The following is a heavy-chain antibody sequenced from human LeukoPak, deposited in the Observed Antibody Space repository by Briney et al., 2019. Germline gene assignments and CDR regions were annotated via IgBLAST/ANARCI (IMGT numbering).Heavy chain of an antibody. D-gene: IGHD1-26*01. CDR1: GFTFSNYA. CDR2: ISGSGVTT. Sequence: GGSLRLSCDASGFTFSNYAMSWVRQAPGKGLEWVSAISGSGVTTHYAGSVKGRFSISRDNSKNTLYLQMNSLRAEDTALYYCAKKVVVGATSPYSDFQDWGQGTLVTVSS. J-gene: IGHJ1*01. V-gene: IGHV3-23*01. CDR3: AKKVVVGATSPYSDFQD.